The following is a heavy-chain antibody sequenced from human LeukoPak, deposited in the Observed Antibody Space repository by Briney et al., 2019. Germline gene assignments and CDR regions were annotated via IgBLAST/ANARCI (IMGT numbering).Heavy chain of an antibody. CDR2: IYYSGNT. CDR3: ARQTGSGLFILP. J-gene: IGHJ4*02. CDR1: GVSISSSNSY. D-gene: IGHD3/OR15-3a*01. V-gene: IGHV4-39*01. Sequence: SETLSLTCTVSGVSISSSNSYWGWIRQPPGKGLEGIGSIYYSGNTYYNASLESQFSISIDTSKNRCSLKLPSVTAADTAVYYCARQTGSGLFILPGGQGTLVTVSS.